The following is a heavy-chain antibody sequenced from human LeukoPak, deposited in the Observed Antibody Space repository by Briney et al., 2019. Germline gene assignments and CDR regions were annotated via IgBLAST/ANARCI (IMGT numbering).Heavy chain of an antibody. V-gene: IGHV3-33*06. Sequence: PGRSLRLSCPASAFTFSNYVMHWDRQAQGKGLEWVAIISSDGSPKSYADSVKGRFTISRDNSKNTVYLQMNRLRAEDTAVYYCAKDHLNRGWSSFDSWGQGTLVTVSS. CDR1: AFTFSNYV. D-gene: IGHD6-19*01. J-gene: IGHJ4*02. CDR2: ISSDGSPK. CDR3: AKDHLNRGWSSFDS.